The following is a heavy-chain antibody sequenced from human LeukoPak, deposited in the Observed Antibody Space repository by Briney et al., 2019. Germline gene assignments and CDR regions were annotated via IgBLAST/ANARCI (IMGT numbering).Heavy chain of an antibody. CDR3: ARALRYSSGWALDY. D-gene: IGHD6-19*01. V-gene: IGHV6-1*01. CDR1: GDSVSSNSAA. CDR2: TYYRSKWYN. J-gene: IGHJ4*02. Sequence: SQTLSLTCAISGDSVSSNSAAWNWIRQSPSRGLEWLGRTYYRSKWYNDYAVSVKSRITFTPDTSKNQFSLQLNSVTPEDTAVYYCARALRYSSGWALDYWGQGTLVTVSS.